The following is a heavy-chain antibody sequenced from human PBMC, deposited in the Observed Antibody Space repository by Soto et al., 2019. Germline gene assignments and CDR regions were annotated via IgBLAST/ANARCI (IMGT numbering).Heavy chain of an antibody. Sequence: ASLKVSCKASGYTFTSYDINWVRQATGQGLEWMGWMNPNSGNTGYAQKFQGRVTMTRNTSISTAYMELSSLRSEDTAVYYCARTGWRKNYYGSGSYYNYYYGMDVWGQGTTVTVSS. D-gene: IGHD3-10*01. CDR1: GYTFTSYD. V-gene: IGHV1-8*01. CDR2: MNPNSGNT. J-gene: IGHJ6*02. CDR3: ARTGWRKNYYGSGSYYNYYYGMDV.